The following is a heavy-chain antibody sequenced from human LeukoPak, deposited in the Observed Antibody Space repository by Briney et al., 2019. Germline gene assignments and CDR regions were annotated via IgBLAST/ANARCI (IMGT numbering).Heavy chain of an antibody. D-gene: IGHD4-17*01. CDR3: TREATVTTRGFYFDY. CDR2: INPNSGGT. CDR1: GYTFTGYY. V-gene: IGHV1-2*02. J-gene: IGHJ4*02. Sequence: VSVKVSCKASGYTFTGYYMHWVRQAPGQGLEWMGWINPNSGGTNYAQKFQGRVTMTRDTSISTAYMELSSLRSDDTALYYCTREATVTTRGFYFDYWGQGTVVTVSS.